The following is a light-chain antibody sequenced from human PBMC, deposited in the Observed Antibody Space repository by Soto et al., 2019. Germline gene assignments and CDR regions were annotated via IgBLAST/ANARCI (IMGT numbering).Light chain of an antibody. CDR1: QDVGKF. V-gene: IGKV3-11*01. CDR2: EAS. J-gene: IGKJ4*01. Sequence: VLTQSPDTLSLSPGERATLSCRASQDVGKFLVWYHQKPGLSPSLVIYEASKRATDIPDRFSGSGSGTAFTLTINRLEPEDVGFYYCQQRNSWLLTFGGGTKVELK. CDR3: QQRNSWLLT.